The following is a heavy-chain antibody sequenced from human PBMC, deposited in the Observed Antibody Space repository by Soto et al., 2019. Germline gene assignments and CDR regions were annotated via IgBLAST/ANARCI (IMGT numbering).Heavy chain of an antibody. V-gene: IGHV1-18*01. CDR2: ISADNGNT. CDR1: GYTFITCG. Sequence: ASVKVSCKASGYTFITCGMSWVRQAPGQGLEWMGWISADNGNTKYVQKFQGRVTMTTDTSTSTAYMELRSLTSDDTAVYYCARDLNGDFYYWGQGTVVTVS. D-gene: IGHD7-27*01. J-gene: IGHJ4*02. CDR3: ARDLNGDFYY.